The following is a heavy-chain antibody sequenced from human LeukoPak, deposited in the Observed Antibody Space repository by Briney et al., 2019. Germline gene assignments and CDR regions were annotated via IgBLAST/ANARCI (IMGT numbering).Heavy chain of an antibody. CDR3: AKDVGKWESLHFFDY. D-gene: IGHD1-26*01. CDR2: ISGSGTIT. CDR1: GFTFSSYT. Sequence: GGSLRLSCAASGFTFSSYTMSWVRQAPGKGLEWVSVISGSGTITHYADSVEGRFSISRDNSKSALSLQMNSLRAEDTAVYYCAKDVGKWESLHFFDYWGQGTLVTVSS. V-gene: IGHV3-23*01. J-gene: IGHJ4*02.